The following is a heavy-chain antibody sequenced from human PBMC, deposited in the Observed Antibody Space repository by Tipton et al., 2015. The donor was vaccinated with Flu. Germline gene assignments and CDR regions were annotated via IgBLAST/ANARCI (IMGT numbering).Heavy chain of an antibody. D-gene: IGHD3-22*01. CDR2: IRSDETTE. Sequence: SGFTFRTNGMHWVRQAPGKGLEWVAHIRSDETTEYADSVKGRFTISRDNSMNTLYLRMNSLRAEDTAIYYCTRSYYYDSSGYDAFDVWGQGTMVTVSS. V-gene: IGHV3-33*01. J-gene: IGHJ3*01. CDR1: GFTFRTNG. CDR3: TRSYYYDSSGYDAFDV.